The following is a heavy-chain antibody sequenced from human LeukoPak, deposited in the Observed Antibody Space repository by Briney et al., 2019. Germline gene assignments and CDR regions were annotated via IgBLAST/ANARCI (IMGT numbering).Heavy chain of an antibody. V-gene: IGHV3-23*01. CDR2: ISGSGDNT. CDR3: AKMKGHPLPKSYMDV. J-gene: IGHJ6*01. CDR1: GFTFGGFA. Sequence: PGGSLRLPCAASGFTFGGFAMSWVRRTPGKGLEWVSGISGSGDNTLYADSVKGRFTISRDNSENTLYLEMNSLRAEDTAIYYCAKMKGHPLPKSYMDVWGQGTTVTVSS.